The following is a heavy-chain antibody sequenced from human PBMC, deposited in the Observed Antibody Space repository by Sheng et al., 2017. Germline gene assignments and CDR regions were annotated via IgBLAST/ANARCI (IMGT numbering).Heavy chain of an antibody. CDR3: AKDNYGDYVDAFDI. CDR2: ISWNSGSI. Sequence: EVQLVESGGGLVQPGRSLRLSCAASGFTFDDYAMHWVRQAPGKGLEWVSGISWNSGSIGYADSVKGRFTISRDNAKNSLYLQMNSLRAEDTALYYCAKDNYGDYVDAFDIWGQGTMVT. J-gene: IGHJ3*02. CDR1: GFTFDDYA. D-gene: IGHD4-17*01. V-gene: IGHV3-9*01.